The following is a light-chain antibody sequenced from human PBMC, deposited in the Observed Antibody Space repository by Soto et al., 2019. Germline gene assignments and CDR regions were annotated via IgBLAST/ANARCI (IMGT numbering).Light chain of an antibody. CDR3: QQSSRSPVT. V-gene: IGKV3-15*01. CDR1: QSVSSD. CDR2: GAS. J-gene: IGKJ5*01. Sequence: EIVMTQSPATLSVSPGERATLSCRASQSVSSDLAWYHQKPGQAPRLLIYGASTRATGIPARFSGSGSGTEFTLTINSLQSEDFAVYYCQQSSRSPVTFGQGTRLENK.